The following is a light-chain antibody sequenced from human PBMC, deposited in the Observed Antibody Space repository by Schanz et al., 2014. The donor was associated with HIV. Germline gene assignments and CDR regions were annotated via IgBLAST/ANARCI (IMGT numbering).Light chain of an antibody. J-gene: IGLJ3*02. CDR2: SNN. V-gene: IGLV1-44*01. Sequence: QSVLTQPPSVSGTPGQRVTISCSGGTSNIGRNSVNWYQQLPGTAPKLLIYSNNQRPSGVPDRFSGSKSGTSASLAITGLQAEDEADYYCSSYAATSNVLFGGGTKVTVL. CDR3: SSYAATSNVL. CDR1: TSNIGRNS.